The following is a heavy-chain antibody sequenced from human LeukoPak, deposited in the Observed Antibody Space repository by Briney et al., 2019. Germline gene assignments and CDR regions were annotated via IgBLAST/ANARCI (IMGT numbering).Heavy chain of an antibody. CDR3: ARAPHDSSSWYRYAFDI. V-gene: IGHV1-69*05. CDR1: GYTFTSYA. CDR2: IIPIFGTA. D-gene: IGHD6-13*01. Sequence: SVKVSCKASGYTFTSYAISWVRQAPGQGLEWMGGIIPIFGTANYAQKFQGRVTITTDESTSTAYMEPSSLRSEDTAVYYCARAPHDSSSWYRYAFDIWGQGTMVTVSS. J-gene: IGHJ3*02.